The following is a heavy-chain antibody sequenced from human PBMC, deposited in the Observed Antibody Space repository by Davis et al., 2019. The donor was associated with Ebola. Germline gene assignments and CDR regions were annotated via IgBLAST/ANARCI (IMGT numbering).Heavy chain of an antibody. CDR2: ISYDGSNK. V-gene: IGHV3-30*18. Sequence: GGSLRLSCAASGFTFSSYGMHWVRQAPGKGLEWVAVISYDGSNKYYADSVKGRFTIPRDNSKNTLYLQMNSLRAEDTAVYYCAKDPTYYYYYGMDVWGQGTTVTVSS. CDR1: GFTFSSYG. J-gene: IGHJ6*02. CDR3: AKDPTYYYYYGMDV.